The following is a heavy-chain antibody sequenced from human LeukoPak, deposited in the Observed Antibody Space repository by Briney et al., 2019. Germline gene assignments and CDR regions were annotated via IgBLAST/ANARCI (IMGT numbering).Heavy chain of an antibody. CDR2: INHGGST. CDR1: GGSFSGYY. V-gene: IGHV4-34*01. Sequence: SETLSLICAVYGGSFSGYYWSWIRQPPGKGLEWIGEINHGGSTNYNPSLKSRVTISVDTSKNQFSLKLSSVTAADTAVYYCARAPPRWAAADVYFQHWGQGTLVTVSS. CDR3: ARAPPRWAAADVYFQH. J-gene: IGHJ1*01. D-gene: IGHD6-13*01.